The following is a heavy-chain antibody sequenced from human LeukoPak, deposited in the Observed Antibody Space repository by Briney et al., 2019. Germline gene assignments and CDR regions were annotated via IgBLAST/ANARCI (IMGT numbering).Heavy chain of an antibody. CDR2: INHSGST. D-gene: IGHD6-19*01. V-gene: IGHV4-34*01. J-gene: IGHJ4*02. CDR1: GGSFSGYY. Sequence: NPSETLSLTWAVYGGSFSGYYWSWIRQPPGKGLEWIGEINHSGSTNYNPSLKSRVTISVDTSKNQFSLKLSSVTAADTAVYYCARGKWLVRLGYWGQGTLVTVSS. CDR3: ARGKWLVRLGY.